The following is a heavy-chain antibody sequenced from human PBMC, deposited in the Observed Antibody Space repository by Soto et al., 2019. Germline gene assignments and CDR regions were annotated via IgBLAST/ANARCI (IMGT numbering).Heavy chain of an antibody. D-gene: IGHD2-15*01. J-gene: IGHJ4*02. CDR1: GFTFSSYG. V-gene: IGHV3-33*01. CDR3: ARELGYWSGGCCYSPYAFAY. CDR2: IWYDGSNK. Sequence: QVQLVESGGGVVQPGRSLRLSCAASGFTFSSYGMHWVRQAPGKGLEWVAVIWYDGSNKYYADSVKGRFTISRDNSKNTLYRQMNSRRAEDTAVYYCARELGYWSGGCCYSPYAFAYWGQGTLGTVSS.